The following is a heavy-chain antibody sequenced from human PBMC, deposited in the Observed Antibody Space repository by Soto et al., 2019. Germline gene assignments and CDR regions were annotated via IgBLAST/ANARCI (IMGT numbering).Heavy chain of an antibody. CDR3: AGYRGAAQAVAGKTHYYHYMDV. CDR1: GYSFTNYG. J-gene: IGHJ6*03. Sequence: QDQLVQSGVEVKKPGASVKVSCKASGYSFTNYGITWVRQAPGQGFEWMGWISAYNGNTNYAQKFQGRVTMTTDASTRTAYLELRSLGSGGTAVYYCAGYRGAAQAVAGKTHYYHYMDVWGKGTTVTVSS. CDR2: ISAYNGNT. D-gene: IGHD6-19*01. V-gene: IGHV1-18*01.